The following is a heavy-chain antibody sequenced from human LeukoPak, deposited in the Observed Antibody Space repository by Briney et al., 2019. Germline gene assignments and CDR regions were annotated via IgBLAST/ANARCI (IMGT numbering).Heavy chain of an antibody. CDR1: GYTFTAYN. V-gene: IGHV1-2*02. D-gene: IGHD2-15*01. J-gene: IGHJ5*02. Sequence: ASMKISCKPSGYTFTAYNIHWRRQAPGQGLEWMRWISPHSGDTDYAQKFQGRVTMTRDTSISTAYMELSRLTCDDTAVYYCARRVGGGSLRRFDPWGQGTRVTVSS. CDR2: ISPHSGDT. CDR3: ARRVGGGSLRRFDP.